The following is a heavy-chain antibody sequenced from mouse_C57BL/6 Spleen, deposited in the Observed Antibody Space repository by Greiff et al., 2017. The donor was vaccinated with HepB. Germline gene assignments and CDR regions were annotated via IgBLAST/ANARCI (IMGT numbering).Heavy chain of an antibody. Sequence: EVMLVESGGDLVKPGGSLKLSCAASGFTFSSYGMSWVRQTPDKRLEWVATISSGGSYTYYPDSVKGRFTISRDNAKNTLYLQMSSLKSEDTAMYCGARHCTTVVDWYFDVWGTGTTVTVSS. D-gene: IGHD1-1*01. J-gene: IGHJ1*03. CDR1: GFTFSSYG. CDR2: ISSGGSYT. V-gene: IGHV5-6*01. CDR3: ARHCTTVVDWYFDV.